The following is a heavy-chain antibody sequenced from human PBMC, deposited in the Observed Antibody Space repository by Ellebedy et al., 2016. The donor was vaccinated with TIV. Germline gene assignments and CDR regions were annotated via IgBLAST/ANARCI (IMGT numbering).Heavy chain of an antibody. CDR1: GFTFGSYW. J-gene: IGHJ4*02. CDR3: ARDKLIGDSYFEY. Sequence: GGSLRLSCAASGFTFGSYWMTWVRQAPGKGPEWVANINQDGSEKYCVDSVKGRFTISRDNAKNSLYLQMNNLRAEDTAVYYCARDKLIGDSYFEYWGQGALVTVAS. V-gene: IGHV3-7*03. D-gene: IGHD7-27*01. CDR2: INQDGSEK.